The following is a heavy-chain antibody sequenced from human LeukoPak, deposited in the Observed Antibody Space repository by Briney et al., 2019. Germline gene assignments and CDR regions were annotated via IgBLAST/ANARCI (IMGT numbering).Heavy chain of an antibody. Sequence: GGSLRLSCAASGFTFSRYAMHWVRQAPGKGLELVALISKDGSNKYYADSVKGRFSISRDNSKNTLYLQMNSLRAEDTAVYYCANDYYGWGSYSDWGQGTLVTVSS. J-gene: IGHJ4*02. CDR1: GFTFSRYA. V-gene: IGHV3-30-3*02. D-gene: IGHD3-10*01. CDR2: ISKDGSNK. CDR3: ANDYYGWGSYSD.